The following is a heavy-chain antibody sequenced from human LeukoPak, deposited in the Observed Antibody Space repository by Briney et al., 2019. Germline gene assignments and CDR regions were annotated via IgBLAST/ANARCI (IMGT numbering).Heavy chain of an antibody. V-gene: IGHV4-34*01. CDR3: AREHTKKAPDY. Sequence: TSETLSLTCAVYGGSFSGYYWSWIRQPPGKGLEWIGEINHSGSTNYNPSLKSRVTISVDTSKNQFSLKLSSVTAADTAVYYCAREHTKKAPDYWGQGTLVTVSS. CDR1: GGSFSGYY. D-gene: IGHD1/OR15-1a*01. CDR2: INHSGST. J-gene: IGHJ4*02.